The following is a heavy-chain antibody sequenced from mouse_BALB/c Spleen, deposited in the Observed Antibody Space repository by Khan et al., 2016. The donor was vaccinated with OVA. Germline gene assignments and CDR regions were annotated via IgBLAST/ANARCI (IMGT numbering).Heavy chain of an antibody. CDR2: INTHSGVP. D-gene: IGHD2-12*01. CDR1: GYTFTTAG. J-gene: IGHJ4*01. Sequence: QIQLVQSGPELKKPGETVRISCKASGYTFTTAGIQWVQKMPGKGLKWIGWINTHSGVPKYAEDFKGRFAFSLEISVSTTYLQITNLKNEDTATYFCARGRAAYYRGGGGAMEYWGQGTSVTVSS. V-gene: IGHV9-4*02. CDR3: ARGRAAYYRGGGGAMEY.